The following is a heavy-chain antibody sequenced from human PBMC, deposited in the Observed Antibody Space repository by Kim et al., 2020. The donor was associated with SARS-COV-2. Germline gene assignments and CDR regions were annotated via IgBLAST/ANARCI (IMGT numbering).Heavy chain of an antibody. Sequence: SNKYYADSVKGRFTISRDNSKNTLYLQMNSLRAEDTAVYYCARKVEGFDYWGQGTLVTVSS. D-gene: IGHD2-15*01. CDR3: ARKVEGFDY. V-gene: IGHV3-30-3*01. J-gene: IGHJ4*02. CDR2: SNK.